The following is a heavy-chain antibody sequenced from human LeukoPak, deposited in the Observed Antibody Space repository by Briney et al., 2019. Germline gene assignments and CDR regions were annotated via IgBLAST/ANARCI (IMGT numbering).Heavy chain of an antibody. Sequence: ASVKVSCTASGYTFTGYYMHWVRQAPGQGLGWLGSINPNSGVVNYARMFQGRVTMTRDTSISTPYMDLYSLTSDDTAVYYRARKGESGLVRVFDYWGQGTLVIVSS. D-gene: IGHD3-10*01. J-gene: IGHJ4*02. CDR2: INPNSGVV. CDR1: GYTFTGYY. V-gene: IGHV1-2*02. CDR3: ARKGESGLVRVFDY.